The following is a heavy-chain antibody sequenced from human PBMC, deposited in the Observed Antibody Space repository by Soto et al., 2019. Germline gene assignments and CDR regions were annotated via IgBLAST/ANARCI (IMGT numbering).Heavy chain of an antibody. J-gene: IGHJ5*02. Sequence: QVHLQQWGAGLLKPSETLSLTCAVFGGSVNGYYWNWIRQPPGKGLEWIGEINHTGGTHYNPSLKSRVTMSVDTSKNQFSLRLSSVTAADTAIYYCATRITVFGLLIPPFDPWGQGTQVTVSS. D-gene: IGHD3-3*01. V-gene: IGHV4-34*02. CDR2: INHTGGT. CDR1: GGSVNGYY. CDR3: ATRITVFGLLIPPFDP.